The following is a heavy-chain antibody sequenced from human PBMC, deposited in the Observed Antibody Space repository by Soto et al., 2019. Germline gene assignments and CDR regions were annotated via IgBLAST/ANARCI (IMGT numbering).Heavy chain of an antibody. Sequence: EVQLVESGGGLVQPGGSLRLSCVASGFTFSPSWMSWVRQGQGKGLEWVSRINSDGTITPYADSVKGRFTISRDNAKNTLYLQMHSLRAEDTALYFCVRDRGYPDSFDVWGRGTMVTVSS. CDR1: GFTFSPSW. J-gene: IGHJ3*01. CDR2: INSDGTIT. V-gene: IGHV3-74*01. CDR3: VRDRGYPDSFDV. D-gene: IGHD1-1*01.